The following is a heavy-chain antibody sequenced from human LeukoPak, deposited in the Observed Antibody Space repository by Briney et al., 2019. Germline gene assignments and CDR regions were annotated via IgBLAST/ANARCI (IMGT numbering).Heavy chain of an antibody. CDR2: IYPGDSGT. D-gene: IGHD3-3*01. CDR1: RYSFTSYW. J-gene: IGHJ4*02. Sequence: GESLTISCKGSRYSFTSYWIGWVRQMPGKGLEWMGIIYPGDSGTRYSPSFQGQVTISADKSISTAYLQWSSLKASDTAMYYCARCLRFLEWRTEYYFDYWGQGTLVTASS. V-gene: IGHV5-51*01. CDR3: ARCLRFLEWRTEYYFDY.